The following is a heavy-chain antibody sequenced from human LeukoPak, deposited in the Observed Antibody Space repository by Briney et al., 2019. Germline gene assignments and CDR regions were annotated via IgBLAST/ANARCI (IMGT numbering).Heavy chain of an antibody. D-gene: IGHD3-22*01. V-gene: IGHV1-2*02. CDR3: ASLYDYYYDSSGHDAFDV. CDR2: INPNSGGT. Sequence: ASVKVSCKASGYTFTGYYMHWVRQAPGQGLEWIGWINPNSGGTNYAQKFQGRVTMTRDTSISTAYMELSRLRSDDTAVYYCASLYDYYYDSSGHDAFDVWGQGTMVTVSS. J-gene: IGHJ3*01. CDR1: GYTFTGYY.